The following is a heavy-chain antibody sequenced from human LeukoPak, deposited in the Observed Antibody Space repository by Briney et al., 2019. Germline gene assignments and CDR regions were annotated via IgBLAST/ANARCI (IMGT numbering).Heavy chain of an antibody. V-gene: IGHV1-2*02. CDR2: INPNSGGT. CDR1: GYTFTGYY. J-gene: IGHJ4*02. Sequence: ASVKVSCKASGYTFTGYYIHWVRQAPGQGLEWMGWINPNSGGTNYAQKFQGRVTMTRDTSISTAYMELSRLRSDDTAVYYCARVDDSSGYIDYWGQGTLVTVSS. CDR3: ARVDDSSGYIDY. D-gene: IGHD3-22*01.